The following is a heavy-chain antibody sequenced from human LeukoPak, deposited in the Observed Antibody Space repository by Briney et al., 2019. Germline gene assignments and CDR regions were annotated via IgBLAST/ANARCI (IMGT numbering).Heavy chain of an antibody. CDR1: GSTFTNFG. CDR2: ISTYNGHT. CDR3: ARDPQATVYRSGHIDY. D-gene: IGHD3-22*01. V-gene: IGHV1-18*01. Sequence: ASVKVSCKASGSTFTNFGISWVRQAPGQGLEWMGWISTYNGHTNYAQKLQGRITMTRDMSTSTLYMELSGLRSEDTAVYYCARDPQATVYRSGHIDYWGQGTLVTVSS. J-gene: IGHJ4*02.